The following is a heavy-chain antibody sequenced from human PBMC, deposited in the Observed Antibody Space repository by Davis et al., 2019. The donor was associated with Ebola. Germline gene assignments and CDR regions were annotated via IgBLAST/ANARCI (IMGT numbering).Heavy chain of an antibody. Sequence: PGGSLRLSCAASGFTFSSYTMNWVRQAPGKGLEWVSYISSSSSYTNYADSVKGRFTISRDNAKNSLYLQMNSLRVEDTAIYYCAKDTSNVWFDVWGQGTMVTVSS. CDR2: ISSSSSYT. V-gene: IGHV3-21*05. J-gene: IGHJ3*01. CDR1: GFTFSSYT. D-gene: IGHD6-19*01. CDR3: AKDTSNVWFDV.